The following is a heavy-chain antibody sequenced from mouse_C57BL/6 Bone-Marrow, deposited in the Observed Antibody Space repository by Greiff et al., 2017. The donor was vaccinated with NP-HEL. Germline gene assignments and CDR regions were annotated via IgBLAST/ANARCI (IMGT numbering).Heavy chain of an antibody. Sequence: VQLQQPGAELVKPGASVKMSCKASGYTFTSYWITWVKQRPGQGLEWIGDIYPGSGSTNYNEKFKSKATLTVDTSSSTAYMQLSSLTSEDSAVYNCARSVTTGNYFDYWGKGTTLTVSS. V-gene: IGHV1-55*01. CDR2: IYPGSGST. CDR1: GYTFTSYW. CDR3: ARSVTTGNYFDY. J-gene: IGHJ2*01. D-gene: IGHD2-2*01.